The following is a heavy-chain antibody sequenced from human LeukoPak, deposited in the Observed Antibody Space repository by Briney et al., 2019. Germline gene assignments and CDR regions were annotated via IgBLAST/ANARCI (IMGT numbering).Heavy chain of an antibody. V-gene: IGHV3-48*03. CDR1: GFTLTSYE. CDR3: ARYGDY. J-gene: IGHJ4*02. Sequence: GGSLRLSCAASGFTLTSYEMNWVRQAPGKGLGWVSYISRSGSTTYYADSVKGRFTISRDNAKNSLNLQMNSLRVEDTAFYYCARYGDYWGQGTLVTVSS. CDR2: ISRSGSTT. D-gene: IGHD3-10*01.